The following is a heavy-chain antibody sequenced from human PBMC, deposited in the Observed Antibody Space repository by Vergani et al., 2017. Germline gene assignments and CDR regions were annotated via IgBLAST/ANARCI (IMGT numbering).Heavy chain of an antibody. CDR2: IVVGSGNT. V-gene: IGHV1-58*01. CDR1: GYTFTSYA. J-gene: IGHJ6*02. CDR3: AAPNKKDSSSWYYYYYGMDV. Sequence: QLVQSGAEVKKPGASVKVSCKASGYTFTSYAVQWVRQARGQRLEWIGWIVVGSGNTNYAQKFQERVTITRDMSTSTAYMELSSLRSEDTAVYYCAAPNKKDSSSWYYYYYGMDVWGQGTTVTVSS. D-gene: IGHD6-13*01.